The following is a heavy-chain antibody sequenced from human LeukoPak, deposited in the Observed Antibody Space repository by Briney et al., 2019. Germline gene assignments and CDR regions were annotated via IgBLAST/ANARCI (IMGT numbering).Heavy chain of an antibody. CDR3: AKVLWGDYSNYFDY. J-gene: IGHJ4*02. V-gene: IGHV3-23*01. D-gene: IGHD4-11*01. CDR1: GFTLSSHA. Sequence: GGSLRLSCVASGFTLSSHAMSWVRQAPGNGLEWVSGISGSGGSTYYADSVKGRFTISRDNSKNTLYLQMNSLRAEDTAVYYCAKVLWGDYSNYFDYWGQGTLVTVSS. CDR2: ISGSGGST.